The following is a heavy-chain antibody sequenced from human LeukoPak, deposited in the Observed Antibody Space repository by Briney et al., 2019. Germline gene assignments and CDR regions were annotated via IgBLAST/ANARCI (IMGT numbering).Heavy chain of an antibody. CDR3: AKDDHGGSGWRDYFDQ. D-gene: IGHD6-19*01. CDR2: IGGGSTP. Sequence: PGGSLRLSCAASGFTFSSYDMSWVRQAPGRGLEWVSAIGGGSTPYYADSVKGRFTISRENSKNTLYLQMNSLRAEDTAVYYCAKDDHGGSGWRDYFDQWGQGTLVTVSS. J-gene: IGHJ4*02. CDR1: GFTFSSYD. V-gene: IGHV3-23*01.